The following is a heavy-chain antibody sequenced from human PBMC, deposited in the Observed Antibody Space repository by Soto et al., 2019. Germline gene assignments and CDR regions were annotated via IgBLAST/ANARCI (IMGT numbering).Heavy chain of an antibody. D-gene: IGHD3-22*01. CDR1: GFTFSSYS. J-gene: IGHJ4*02. CDR3: AREYSSGYYNKPDY. CDR2: ISSSSSYI. V-gene: IGHV3-21*01. Sequence: PGGSLRLSCAASGFTFSSYSMNWVRQAPGKGLEWVSSISSSSSYIYYADSVKGRFTISRDNAKNSLYLRMNSLRAEDTAVYYCAREYSSGYYNKPDYWGQGTLVTVSS.